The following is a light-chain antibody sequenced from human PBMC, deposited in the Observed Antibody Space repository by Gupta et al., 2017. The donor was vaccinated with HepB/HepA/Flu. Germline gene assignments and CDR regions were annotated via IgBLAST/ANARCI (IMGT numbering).Light chain of an antibody. CDR3: QHRSNCLIT. CDR1: QSLRRY. Sequence: EIVLTQSPATLSLSPGERASLPCRASQSLRRYLAWYQQKPGQAPRLLIYNASKRANGVPARFSVSGSGTEFTLTIRYREPDDFAIYYCQHRSNCLITFGRGTKVDIK. J-gene: IGKJ4*01. V-gene: IGKV3-11*01. CDR2: NAS.